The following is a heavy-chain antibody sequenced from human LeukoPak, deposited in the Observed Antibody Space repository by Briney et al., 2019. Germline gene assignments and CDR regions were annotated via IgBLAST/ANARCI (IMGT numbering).Heavy chain of an antibody. J-gene: IGHJ6*03. V-gene: IGHV4-31*03. CDR3: AREIAARPEGYYYYYMDV. CDR1: GGSISSGGYY. D-gene: IGHD6-6*01. CDR2: IYYSGST. Sequence: SQTLSLTCTVSGGSISSGGYYWSWIRQHPGKGLEWIGYIYYSGSTYYYPSLKSRVTISVDTSKNQFSLKLSSVTAADTAVYYCAREIAARPEGYYYYYMDVWGKGTTVTVSS.